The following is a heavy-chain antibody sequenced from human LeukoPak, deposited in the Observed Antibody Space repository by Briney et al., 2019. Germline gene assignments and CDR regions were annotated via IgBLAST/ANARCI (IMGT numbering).Heavy chain of an antibody. V-gene: IGHV4-59*01. J-gene: IGHJ4*02. Sequence: SETLSLTCTVSGGSISSYDWSWIRQPPGEGLEWIGYIYYSGSTNYNPSLKSRVTISVDTSKNQFSLKLSSVTAADTAVYYCARGLPGDYDGFYFDYWGQGTLVTVSS. CDR3: ARGLPGDYDGFYFDY. CDR1: GGSISSYD. D-gene: IGHD4-17*01. CDR2: IYYSGST.